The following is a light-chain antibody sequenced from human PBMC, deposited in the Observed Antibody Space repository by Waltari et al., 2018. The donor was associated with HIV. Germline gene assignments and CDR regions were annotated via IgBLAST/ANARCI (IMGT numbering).Light chain of an antibody. CDR2: AAS. CDR1: QRVGIN. V-gene: IGKV3-15*01. J-gene: IGKJ1*01. Sequence: EIVMTQSPATLSVSPGETAILSCRASQRVGINVAWYQQKPGQAPRLLMSAASTRATGTPARFSGSGSGIDFTLTISSLQSEDFAVYYCQHYNNWLTWTFGQGTNVEVK. CDR3: QHYNNWLTWT.